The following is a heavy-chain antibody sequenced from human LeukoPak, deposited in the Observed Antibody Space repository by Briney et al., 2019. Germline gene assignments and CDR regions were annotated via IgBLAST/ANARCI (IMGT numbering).Heavy chain of an antibody. CDR1: GFIFINYA. J-gene: IGHJ4*02. Sequence: GGSLRLSCAASGFIFINYAMNWVRQAPGKGLEWVADIDNDGGKTYYTDSAKGRFTISRDNTENSLYLQMNSLRPEDTSLYYCAGFGLEAAYWGLGTLVTVSS. CDR3: AGFGLEAAY. CDR2: IDNDGGKT. V-gene: IGHV3-23*01. D-gene: IGHD3-16*01.